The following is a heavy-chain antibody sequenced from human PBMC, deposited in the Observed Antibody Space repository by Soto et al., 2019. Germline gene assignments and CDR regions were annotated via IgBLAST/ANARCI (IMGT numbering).Heavy chain of an antibody. CDR2: IYPGDSDT. V-gene: IGHV5-51*01. CDR3: ARQRPSAEYYYYYMDV. Sequence: PGESLKISCKGSGYSFTSYWIGWVRQMPGKGLEWMGIIYPGDSDTRYSPSFQGQVTISADKSISTAYLQWSSLKASDTAMYYCARQRPSAEYYYYYMDVWGKGTTVTVSS. J-gene: IGHJ6*03. CDR1: GYSFTSYW.